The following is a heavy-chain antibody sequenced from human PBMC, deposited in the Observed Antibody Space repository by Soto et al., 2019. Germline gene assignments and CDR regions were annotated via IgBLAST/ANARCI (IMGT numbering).Heavy chain of an antibody. Sequence: TSETLSLTCTVSGGSISSGGYYWILIRQHPGKGLEWIGYIYYSGSTYYNPSLKSRVTISVDTSKNQFSLKLSSVTAADTAVYYCARENRYRWEDGGSDWFDPWGQGTLVTVSS. J-gene: IGHJ5*02. CDR1: GGSISSGGYY. D-gene: IGHD3-10*01. CDR2: IYYSGST. CDR3: ARENRYRWEDGGSDWFDP. V-gene: IGHV4-31*03.